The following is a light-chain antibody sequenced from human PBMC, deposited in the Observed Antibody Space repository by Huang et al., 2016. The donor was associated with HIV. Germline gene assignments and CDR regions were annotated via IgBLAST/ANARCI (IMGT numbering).Light chain of an antibody. J-gene: IGKJ2*01. CDR1: QDVSSGF. Sequence: EIVLTQSPGTLSLAPGERATLSCRASQDVSSGFLAWYQQRPGQAPRLLIYGTSNRATGVPDRFSGGGSGTDFTLTISRMEPEDFAVYHCQQYSTSPYTFGQGTKLEIK. V-gene: IGKV3-20*01. CDR3: QQYSTSPYT. CDR2: GTS.